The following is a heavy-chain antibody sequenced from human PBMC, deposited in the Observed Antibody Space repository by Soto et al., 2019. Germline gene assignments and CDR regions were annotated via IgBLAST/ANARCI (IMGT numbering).Heavy chain of an antibody. V-gene: IGHV1-8*01. Sequence: QVQLVQSGAEVKKPGASVKVSCKASGYTFTSYDINWVRQATGQGLEWMGWMNPNSGNTGYAQKFQGRVTMTRNTSISTAYMGLSSLRSEDTAVYYCARGQEQLGYNWFDPWGQGTLVTVSS. D-gene: IGHD6-13*01. J-gene: IGHJ5*02. CDR2: MNPNSGNT. CDR1: GYTFTSYD. CDR3: ARGQEQLGYNWFDP.